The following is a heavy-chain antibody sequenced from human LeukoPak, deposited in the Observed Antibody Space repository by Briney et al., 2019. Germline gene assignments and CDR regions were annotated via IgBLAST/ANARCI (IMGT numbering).Heavy chain of an antibody. CDR2: ISWSGDRM. CDR1: GFTFEDHV. J-gene: IGHJ4*02. V-gene: IGHV3-9*01. Sequence: GRSLRLSCAASGFTFEDHVMHWVRQAPGKGLEWVSSISWSGDRMGYADAVKGRFTISRDSAKNSVFLQMNSLRVEDTALYYCAKDLGGSATTVWGQGTLVTVSS. CDR3: AKDLGGSATTV. D-gene: IGHD2-2*01.